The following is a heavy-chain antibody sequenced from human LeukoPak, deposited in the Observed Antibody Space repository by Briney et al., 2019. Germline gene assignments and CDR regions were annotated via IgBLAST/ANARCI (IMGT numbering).Heavy chain of an antibody. Sequence: SETLSLTCTVSGGSISSYYWSWIRQPPGKGLEWIGYIYYSGSTNYNPSLKSRVTISVDTSKNQFSLKLSSVTAADTAVYYCARISYSVATLGYYYYYMDVWGKGTTVTISS. D-gene: IGHD5-12*01. CDR1: GGSISSYY. CDR2: IYYSGST. CDR3: ARISYSVATLGYYYYYMDV. V-gene: IGHV4-59*01. J-gene: IGHJ6*03.